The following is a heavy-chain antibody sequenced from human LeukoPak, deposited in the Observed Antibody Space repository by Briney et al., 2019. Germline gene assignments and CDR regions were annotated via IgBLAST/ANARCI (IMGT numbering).Heavy chain of an antibody. D-gene: IGHD2/OR15-2a*01. CDR3: ATYRQVLLPFES. V-gene: IGHV3-23*01. CDR1: GFTFSTFA. Sequence: LSGGSLRLSCEASGFTFSTFAMIWVRQPPGRVLEWVSSIFPSGGEIHYADSVRGRFTISRDNSKSTLSLQMNSLRAEDTAIYYCATYRQVLLPFESWGQGTLVTVSS. J-gene: IGHJ4*02. CDR2: IFPSGGEI.